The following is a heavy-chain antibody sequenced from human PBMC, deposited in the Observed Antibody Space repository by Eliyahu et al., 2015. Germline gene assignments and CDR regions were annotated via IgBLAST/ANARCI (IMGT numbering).Heavy chain of an antibody. V-gene: IGHV4-38-2*01. CDR3: ARPTVGATTGFDY. CDR1: GYSISSGYY. Sequence: QVQLQESGPGLVKPSETLSLTCAVSGYSISSGYYWGWIRQPPGKGLEWIGSISHSGTTYYNPSLKSRVTISVDTSKNQFSLKLTSVTAADTAVYYCARPTVGATTGFDYWGQGTLVTVSS. J-gene: IGHJ4*02. D-gene: IGHD1-26*01. CDR2: ISHSGTT.